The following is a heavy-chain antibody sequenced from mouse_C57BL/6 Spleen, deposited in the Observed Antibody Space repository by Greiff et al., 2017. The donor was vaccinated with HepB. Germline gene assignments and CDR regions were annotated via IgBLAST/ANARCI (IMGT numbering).Heavy chain of an antibody. D-gene: IGHD1-1*01. CDR2: IDPSDSYT. J-gene: IGHJ3*01. Sequence: QVQLKQPGAELVKPRASVKLSCKASGYTFTSYWMQWVKQRPGQGLEWIGEIDPSDSYTNYNQKFKGKATLTVDTSSSTAYMQLSSLTSEDSAVYYCARSDYGSSYWFAYWGQGTLVTVSA. CDR3: ARSDYGSSYWFAY. V-gene: IGHV1-50*01. CDR1: GYTFTSYW.